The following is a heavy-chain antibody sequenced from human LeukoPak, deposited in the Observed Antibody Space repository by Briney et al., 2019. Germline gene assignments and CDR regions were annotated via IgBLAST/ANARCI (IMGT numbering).Heavy chain of an antibody. CDR3: ARGPYYYDSSGVLDY. V-gene: IGHV4-61*02. CDR1: GVSITSGTYY. J-gene: IGHJ4*02. D-gene: IGHD3-22*01. CDR2: IYTSGST. Sequence: SETLSLTCTVSGVSITSGTYYWTWIRQPAGKGLDWIGRIYTSGSTNYNPSLKSRVTISVDTSKNQFSLKLSSVTAADTAVYYCARGPYYYDSSGVLDYWGQGTLVTVSS.